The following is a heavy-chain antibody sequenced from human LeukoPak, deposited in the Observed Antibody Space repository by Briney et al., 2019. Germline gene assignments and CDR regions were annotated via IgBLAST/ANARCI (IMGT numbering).Heavy chain of an antibody. CDR1: GFTFNIYV. CDR2: ISGSGDTT. CDR3: AKARVISSFDY. J-gene: IGHJ4*02. D-gene: IGHD3-16*02. Sequence: GGSLRLSCAASGFTFNIYVLTWVRQAPGKGLEWVSSISGSGDTTYYADSVKGRFTISRDNSKNLLYLKVTDLRVDDTAVYYCAKARVISSFDYWGQGALVTVFS. V-gene: IGHV3-23*01.